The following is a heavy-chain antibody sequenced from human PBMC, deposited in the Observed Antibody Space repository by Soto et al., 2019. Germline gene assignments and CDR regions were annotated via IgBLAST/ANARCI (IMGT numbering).Heavy chain of an antibody. CDR1: GDSVSSNSAA. Sequence: SQTLSLTCAISGDSVSSNSAAWNWIRQSPSRGLEWLGRTYYRSKWYNDYAVSVKSRITINPDTSKNQFSLQLNSVTPEDTAVYYCARGFYFITIFGVVLDYWGQGTLVTVSS. CDR2: TYYRSKWYN. V-gene: IGHV6-1*01. J-gene: IGHJ4*02. D-gene: IGHD3-3*01. CDR3: ARGFYFITIFGVVLDY.